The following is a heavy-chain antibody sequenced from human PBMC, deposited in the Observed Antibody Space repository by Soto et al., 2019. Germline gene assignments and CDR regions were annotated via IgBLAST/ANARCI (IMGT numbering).Heavy chain of an antibody. CDR3: ARIGQYSSSFDS. V-gene: IGHV1-3*01. CDR1: GYTFSNYA. CDR2: INAGNGKT. Sequence: ASVKVSCKASGYTFSNYAIHWVRQAPGQGLEWMGWINAGNGKTEYSQRFQGIVTITRDTSASTAYMELSSLRSEDTAVYYCARIGQYSSSFDSWGQGTLVTVSS. D-gene: IGHD6-6*01. J-gene: IGHJ4*02.